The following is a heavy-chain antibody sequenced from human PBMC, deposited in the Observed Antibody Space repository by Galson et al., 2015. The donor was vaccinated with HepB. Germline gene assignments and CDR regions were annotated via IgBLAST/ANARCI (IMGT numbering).Heavy chain of an antibody. CDR1: GFTFSDYY. V-gene: IGHV3-11*06. Sequence: SLRLSCAASGFTFSDYYMSWIRQAPGKGLEWVSYISGRNIYTNYADSVKGRFTISRDNAKNSLYLQMNSLRAEDTAVYYCARDQDHYYDSSGYSDYWGQGTLVTVSS. CDR2: ISGRNIYT. J-gene: IGHJ4*02. CDR3: ARDQDHYYDSSGYSDY. D-gene: IGHD3-22*01.